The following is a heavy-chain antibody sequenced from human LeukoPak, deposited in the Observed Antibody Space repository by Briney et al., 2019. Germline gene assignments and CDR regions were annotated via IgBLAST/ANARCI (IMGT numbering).Heavy chain of an antibody. D-gene: IGHD2-2*01. CDR1: GGSISSYY. CDR3: ARDGGYCTSTSCSVPFDY. J-gene: IGHJ4*02. CDR2: IHYSGST. V-gene: IGHV4-59*01. Sequence: SETLSLTCTVSGGSISSYYWSWIRQPPGKGLEWIGYIHYSGSTSYNPSLKSRVTISVDTSKTQFSLKLSSVTAADTAVYYCARDGGYCTSTSCSVPFDYWGQGTLATVSS.